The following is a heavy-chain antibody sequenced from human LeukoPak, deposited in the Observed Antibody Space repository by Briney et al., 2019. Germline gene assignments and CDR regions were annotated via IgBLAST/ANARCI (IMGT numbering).Heavy chain of an antibody. J-gene: IGHJ3*02. Sequence: GASVKVSCKASGYTFTHYYMHWVRQAPGQGLEWMGWINPDSGVTNYPQKFQGRVTMTRDTSSSTAYMELIRLRSDDTAVYYCARDGTFDIWGQGTMVTVSS. CDR1: GYTFTHYY. V-gene: IGHV1-2*02. CDR2: INPDSGVT. CDR3: ARDGTFDI. D-gene: IGHD2-15*01.